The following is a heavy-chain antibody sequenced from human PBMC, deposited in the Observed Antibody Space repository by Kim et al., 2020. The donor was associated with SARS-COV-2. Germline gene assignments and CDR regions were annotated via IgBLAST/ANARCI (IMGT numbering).Heavy chain of an antibody. Sequence: GGSLRLSCAASGFTFSSYAMSWVRQAPGKGLEWVSAISGSGGSTYYADSVKGRFTISRDNSKNTLYLQMNSLRAEDTAVYYCAKVRAGSSGWYEYFDYWGQGTLVTVSS. CDR3: AKVRAGSSGWYEYFDY. CDR2: ISGSGGST. J-gene: IGHJ4*02. D-gene: IGHD6-19*01. V-gene: IGHV3-23*01. CDR1: GFTFSSYA.